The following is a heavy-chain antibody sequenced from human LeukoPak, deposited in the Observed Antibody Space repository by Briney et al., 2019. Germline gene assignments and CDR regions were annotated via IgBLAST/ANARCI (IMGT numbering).Heavy chain of an antibody. CDR2: ISSSSSTI. CDR1: GFTFSSYS. Sequence: GGSLRLSCAASGFTFSSYSMNWVRQAPGKGLEWVSYISSSSSTIYYADFVKGRFTISRDNAKNSLYLQMNSLRAEDTAVYYCARDVAAAGLGNYGMDVWGQGTTVTVSS. V-gene: IGHV3-48*01. CDR3: ARDVAAAGLGNYGMDV. D-gene: IGHD6-13*01. J-gene: IGHJ6*02.